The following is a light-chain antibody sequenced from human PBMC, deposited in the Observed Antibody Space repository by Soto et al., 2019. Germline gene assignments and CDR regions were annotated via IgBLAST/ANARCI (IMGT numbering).Light chain of an antibody. CDR2: AAS. Sequence: IQLTHSPSSLSASVVYSVTITFRASQGISNFLASYKQKPGKAPKLLIYAASTLQSGVPSRFSGSGSGTDFTLTISSLQPEDFATYYCQKLESYPSNFGGGTKVDIK. CDR3: QKLESYPSN. J-gene: IGKJ4*01. V-gene: IGKV1-9*01. CDR1: QGISNF.